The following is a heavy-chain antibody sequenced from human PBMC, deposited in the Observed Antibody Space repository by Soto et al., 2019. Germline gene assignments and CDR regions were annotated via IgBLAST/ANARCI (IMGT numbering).Heavy chain of an antibody. CDR1: GFTFSSYW. V-gene: IGHV3-7*01. Sequence: GGSLRLSCAASGFTFSSYWMSWVRQAPGKGLEWVANIKQDGSEKYYVDSVKGRFTISRDNAKNSLYLQMNSLRAEDTAVYYCARASDTMVRGVISYFDYWGQGTLVTVSS. D-gene: IGHD3-10*01. CDR2: IKQDGSEK. J-gene: IGHJ4*02. CDR3: ARASDTMVRGVISYFDY.